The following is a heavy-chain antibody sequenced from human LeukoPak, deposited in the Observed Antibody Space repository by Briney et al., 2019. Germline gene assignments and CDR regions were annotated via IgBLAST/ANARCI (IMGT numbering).Heavy chain of an antibody. CDR3: ARDGGLHTNFDY. D-gene: IGHD2-15*01. CDR2: TKPDGSAE. Sequence: GGSLRLSCAASGFSFRNYWMGWVRQAPGKGLEWVANTKPDGSAEYYADSVRGRFTAPRDNANNLLYLQMNRLRAEDTAVYYCARDGGLHTNFDYWGQGTLLTVSS. V-gene: IGHV3-7*01. CDR1: GFSFRNYW. J-gene: IGHJ4*02.